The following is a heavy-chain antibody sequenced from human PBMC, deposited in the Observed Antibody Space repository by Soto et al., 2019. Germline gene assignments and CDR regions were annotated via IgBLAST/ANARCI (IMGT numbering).Heavy chain of an antibody. D-gene: IGHD3-22*01. V-gene: IGHV1-69*13. J-gene: IGHJ5*02. CDR3: ARALSDYYDSSGSNPKVFDP. Sequence: SVKVSCKASGGTFSSYAISWVRQAPGQGLEWMGGIIPIFGTANYAQKFQGRVTITADESTSTAYMELSSLRSEDAAVYYCARALSDYYDSSGSNPKVFDPWGQGTLVTVSS. CDR2: IIPIFGTA. CDR1: GGTFSSYA.